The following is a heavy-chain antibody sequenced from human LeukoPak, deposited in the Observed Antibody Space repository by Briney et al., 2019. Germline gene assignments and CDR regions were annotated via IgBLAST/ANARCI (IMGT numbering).Heavy chain of an antibody. D-gene: IGHD3-10*01. V-gene: IGHV3-20*04. CDR2: INWNSVIT. Sequence: GGSLRLSCAASGFTFSSYGMSWVRQAPGRGLEWVSGINWNSVITYYADSVKGRFTISRDNAKNSLYLQMNSLRDEDTALYFCARDDNYFYGSGSYYNGLDYWGQGTLVTVSS. CDR3: ARDDNYFYGSGSYYNGLDY. J-gene: IGHJ4*02. CDR1: GFTFSSYG.